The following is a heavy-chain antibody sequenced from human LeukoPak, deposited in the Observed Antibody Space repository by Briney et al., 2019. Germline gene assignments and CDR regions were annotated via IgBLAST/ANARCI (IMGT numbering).Heavy chain of an antibody. CDR1: GGSISSYY. J-gene: IGHJ4*02. CDR2: IYYSGST. V-gene: IGHV4-59*01. Sequence: PSETLSLTCTVSGGSISSYYWSWIRQPPGKGLEWTGYIYYSGSTNYNPSLKSRVIISVDTSKNQFSLKLSSVTAADTAVYYCARATFYYGSGKSYYFDYWGQGTLVTVSS. CDR3: ARATFYYGSGKSYYFDY. D-gene: IGHD3-10*01.